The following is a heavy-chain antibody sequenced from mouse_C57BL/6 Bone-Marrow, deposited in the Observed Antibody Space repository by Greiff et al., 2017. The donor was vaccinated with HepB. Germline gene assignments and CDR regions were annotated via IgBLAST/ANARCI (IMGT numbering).Heavy chain of an antibody. CDR1: GFTFSDFY. V-gene: IGHV7-1*01. Sequence: VQLKESGGGLVQSGRSLRLSCATSGFTFSDFYMEWVRQAPGKGLEWIAASRNKANDYTTEYSASVKGRFIVSRDTSQSILYLQMNALRAEDTAIDFCARDDGLLGYFDYWGQGTTLTVSS. D-gene: IGHD2-3*01. CDR3: ARDDGLLGYFDY. J-gene: IGHJ2*01. CDR2: SRNKANDYTT.